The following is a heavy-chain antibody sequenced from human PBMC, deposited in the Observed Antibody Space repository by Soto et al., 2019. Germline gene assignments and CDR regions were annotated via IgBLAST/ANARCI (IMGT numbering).Heavy chain of an antibody. CDR2: FIPIFGTA. CDR1: RDTFSSSG. D-gene: IGHD5-18*01. Sequence: QVQLEQSGPEVKKPGSSVKVSCKAARDTFSSSGFSWVRQAPGQGLEWMGGFIPIFGTANYAPKFQGRVSMTADEFTTTAYMELSGLRSEDTAMYYCARSGYSYGPTVDWGHGTLVTVSS. V-gene: IGHV1-69*01. CDR3: ARSGYSYGPTVD. J-gene: IGHJ4*01.